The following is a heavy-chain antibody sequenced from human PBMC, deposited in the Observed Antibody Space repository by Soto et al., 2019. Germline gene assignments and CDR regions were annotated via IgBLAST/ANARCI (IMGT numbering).Heavy chain of an antibody. D-gene: IGHD5-12*01. J-gene: IGHJ4*02. Sequence: QVQLQESGPGLVKPSQSLSLTCTVSGGSISSGGYYWSWLRQHPGKGLEWIGYIYYSGSTYYNPSLKSRVTRSVDTSKNQCSLKLSSVTAADTAVYYCARALRRDGYNPFVYWGQGTLVTVS. CDR3: ARALRRDGYNPFVY. CDR1: GGSISSGGYY. CDR2: IYYSGST. V-gene: IGHV4-31*03.